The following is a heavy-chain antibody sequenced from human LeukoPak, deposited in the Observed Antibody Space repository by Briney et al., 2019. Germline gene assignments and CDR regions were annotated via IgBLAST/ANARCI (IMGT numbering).Heavy chain of an antibody. Sequence: GSLRLSCAASGFTFSSYSMNWVRQAPGKGLEWVGYIYYSGSTNYNPSLKSRVTISVDTSKNQFSLKLSSVTAADTAVYYCARDRWATVYAFDIWGQGTMVTVSS. V-gene: IGHV4-59*01. CDR3: ARDRWATVYAFDI. D-gene: IGHD4-17*01. J-gene: IGHJ3*02. CDR2: IYYSGST. CDR1: GFTFSSYS.